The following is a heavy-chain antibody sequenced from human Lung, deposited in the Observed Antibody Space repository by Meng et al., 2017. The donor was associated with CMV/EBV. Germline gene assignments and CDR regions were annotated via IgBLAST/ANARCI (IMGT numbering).Heavy chain of an antibody. CDR3: ARDPRYISSSWTDGLVFDY. D-gene: IGHD6-13*01. CDR1: GYTFTSYG. J-gene: IGHJ4*02. V-gene: IGHV1-18*01. CDR2: ISAYNGNT. Sequence: ASXXVSXKASGYTFTSYGISWVRQAPGQGLEWMGWISAYNGNTNYAQKLQGRVTMTTDTSTSTAYMELRSLRSDDTAVYYCARDPRYISSSWTDGLVFDYXGQGXLVTVSS.